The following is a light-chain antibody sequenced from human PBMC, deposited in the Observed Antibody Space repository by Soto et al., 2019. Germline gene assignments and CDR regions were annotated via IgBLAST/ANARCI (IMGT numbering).Light chain of an antibody. CDR2: EVS. CDR1: SSDVGGYNY. V-gene: IGLV2-14*01. J-gene: IGLJ2*01. CDR3: CSYTSSSTLVI. Sequence: QSVLTQPASVSGSPGQSITISCTGTSSDVGGYNYVSWYQRHPGKAPKLMIYEVSNRPSGVSNRFSGSKSGNTASLTISGLQVEDEADYYCCSYTSSSTLVIFGGGTKLTVL.